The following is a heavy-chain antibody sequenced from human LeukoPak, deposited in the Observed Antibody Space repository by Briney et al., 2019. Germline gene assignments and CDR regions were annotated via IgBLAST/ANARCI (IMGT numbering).Heavy chain of an antibody. CDR2: IYTSGNT. CDR1: GGSISIYY. V-gene: IGHV4-4*07. J-gene: IGHJ5*02. D-gene: IGHD1-7*01. Sequence: PSETLSLTCTVSGGSISIYYWSWIRQPAGKGLEWIGRIYTSGNTSYNPSLKSRVTMSVDTSKNQFSLNLSSVTAADTAVYYCAREGTTDNWFDPWGQGTLVTVSS. CDR3: AREGTTDNWFDP.